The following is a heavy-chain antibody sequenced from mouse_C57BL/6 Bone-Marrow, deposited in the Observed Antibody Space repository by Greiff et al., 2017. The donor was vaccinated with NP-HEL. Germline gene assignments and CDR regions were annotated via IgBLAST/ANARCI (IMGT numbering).Heavy chain of an antibody. Sequence: EVKLVESGPGLAKPSQTLSLTCSVTGYSITSDYWNWVRKFPGNKLEYMGYISYSGSTYYNPSLKSRISITRDTSKNQYYQQLNSVTTEDTATYYSARRPWVPRTGDYAMDYWGQGTSVTVSS. CDR1: GYSITSDY. CDR2: ISYSGST. CDR3: ARRPWVPRTGDYAMDY. J-gene: IGHJ4*01. V-gene: IGHV3-8*01. D-gene: IGHD2-14*01.